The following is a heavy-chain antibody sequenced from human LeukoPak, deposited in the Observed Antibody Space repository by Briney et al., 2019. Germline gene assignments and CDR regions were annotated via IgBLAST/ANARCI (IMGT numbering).Heavy chain of an antibody. D-gene: IGHD6-13*01. J-gene: IGHJ4*02. CDR2: INHSGST. Sequence: SETLSLTCAVYGGSFSGYYLSWIRQPPGKGLEWIGEINHSGSTNYNPSLKSRVTISVDTSKNQFSLKVSSVTAADTAVYYCARHEWQQLVKFDYWGQGALVTVSS. CDR1: GGSFSGYY. CDR3: ARHEWQQLVKFDY. V-gene: IGHV4-34*01.